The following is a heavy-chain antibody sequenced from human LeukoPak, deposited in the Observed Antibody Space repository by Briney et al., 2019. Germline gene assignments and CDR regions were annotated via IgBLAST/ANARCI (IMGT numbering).Heavy chain of an antibody. CDR1: GFTFSSYW. Sequence: GSLRLSCAASGFTFSSYWMSWVRQAPGKGLERVANIKQDGSEKYYVDSVKGRFTISRDNAKNSLYLQMNSLRAEDTAVYYCARDALIYYDSSGYYSYYYYYGMDVWGQGTTVTVSS. J-gene: IGHJ6*02. CDR3: ARDALIYYDSSGYYSYYYYYGMDV. D-gene: IGHD3-22*01. V-gene: IGHV3-7*01. CDR2: IKQDGSEK.